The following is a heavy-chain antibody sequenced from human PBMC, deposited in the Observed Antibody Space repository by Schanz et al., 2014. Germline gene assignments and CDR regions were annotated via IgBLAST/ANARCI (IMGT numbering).Heavy chain of an antibody. V-gene: IGHV3-7*01. CDR1: GSTFSNYW. J-gene: IGHJ6*02. Sequence: EVQLVESGGGLVQPGGSLRLSCAVSGSTFSNYWMTWVRQAPGKGLEWVANINQDASEKYYVDSVKGRFTVPRDKAKNTLFLQMNSLRAEDTAVYYCATADFLTGYASVDYYYGMDVWGQGTTVTVSS. D-gene: IGHD3-9*01. CDR3: ATADFLTGYASVDYYYGMDV. CDR2: INQDASEK.